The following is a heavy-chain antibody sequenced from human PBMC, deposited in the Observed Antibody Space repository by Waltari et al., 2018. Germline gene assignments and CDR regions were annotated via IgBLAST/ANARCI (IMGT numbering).Heavy chain of an antibody. Sequence: EVELLESGGGLVQLGGTLRRSCAASGFTFTNFAMDWVRQAPGKGLEWVSAISGSGGTTYYADSVKGRFTISRDNSRNVLYLQMNTLSAEDTAVYYCAKDRCTDGQCYTYFDYWGQGALITVSS. V-gene: IGHV3-23*01. CDR3: AKDRCTDGQCYTYFDY. CDR1: GFTFTNFA. CDR2: ISGSGGTT. D-gene: IGHD2-8*01. J-gene: IGHJ4*02.